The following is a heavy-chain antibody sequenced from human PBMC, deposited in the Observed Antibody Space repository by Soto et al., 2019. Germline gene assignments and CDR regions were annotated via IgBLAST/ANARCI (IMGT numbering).Heavy chain of an antibody. CDR2: ISGSGGST. Sequence: EVQLLESGGGLVQPGGSLRLSCAASGFTFSSYAMSWVRQAPGKGLEWVSAISGSGGSTYYADSVKGRFTISRDNSKNTLYLQMNSPRAEDTAVYYCAKDGVRFLDFHYFDYWGQGTLVTVSS. D-gene: IGHD3-3*01. CDR1: GFTFSSYA. V-gene: IGHV3-23*01. CDR3: AKDGVRFLDFHYFDY. J-gene: IGHJ4*02.